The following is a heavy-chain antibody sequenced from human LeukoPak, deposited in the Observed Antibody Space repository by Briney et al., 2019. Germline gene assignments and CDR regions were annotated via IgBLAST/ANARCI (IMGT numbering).Heavy chain of an antibody. CDR3: ARLSAAYDTPASY. CDR2: IYPGDSDT. D-gene: IGHD3-9*01. Sequence: HGESLKISCKGSGYRFTSYWIGWVRQMPGKGLEWMGIIYPGDSDTRYSPSFQGQITISADRSITSAYLQWSSLKASDSAIYYCARLSAAYDTPASYWGQGTLVTVSS. CDR1: GYRFTSYW. J-gene: IGHJ4*02. V-gene: IGHV5-51*01.